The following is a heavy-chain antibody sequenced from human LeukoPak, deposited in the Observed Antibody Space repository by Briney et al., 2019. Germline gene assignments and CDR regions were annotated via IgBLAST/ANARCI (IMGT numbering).Heavy chain of an antibody. J-gene: IGHJ4*02. V-gene: IGHV1-2*02. CDR3: ARDNWGIDY. Sequence: ASVKVSCKASGGTFSSYAISWVRQAPGQGLEWMGWINPNSGGTNYAQKFQGRVTMTRDTSISTAYMELSRLRSDDTAVYYCARDNWGIDYWGQGTLVTVSS. D-gene: IGHD7-27*01. CDR1: GGTFSSYA. CDR2: INPNSGGT.